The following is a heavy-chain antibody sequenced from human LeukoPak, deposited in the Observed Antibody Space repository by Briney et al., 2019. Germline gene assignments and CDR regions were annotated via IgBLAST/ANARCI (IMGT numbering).Heavy chain of an antibody. CDR1: GHSFTSCD. CDR3: ARSPKYYYDSSGYYGMDV. Sequence: EASVKVSCKASGHSFTSCDINWVRQATGQGLEWMGWMNPNSGNTGYAQKFQGRVTMTRNTSISTAYMELSRLRSEDTAVYYCARSPKYYYDSSGYYGMDVWGQGTTVTVSS. J-gene: IGHJ6*02. D-gene: IGHD3-22*01. CDR2: MNPNSGNT. V-gene: IGHV1-8*01.